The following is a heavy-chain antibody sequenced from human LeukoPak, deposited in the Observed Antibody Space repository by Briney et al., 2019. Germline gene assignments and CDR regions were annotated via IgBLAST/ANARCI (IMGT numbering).Heavy chain of an antibody. V-gene: IGHV4-4*07. Sequence: SETLSLTCTVSGGSISSYYWSWIRQPAGKGLEWIGRIYPSGSTNYNPSLKSRVTMSVDTSKNQFSLKLTSVTAADTAVYYCARELVAATPTYYDYYMDVWGKGTTVTVSS. CDR1: GGSISSYY. CDR3: ARELVAATPTYYDYYMDV. CDR2: IYPSGST. J-gene: IGHJ6*03. D-gene: IGHD2-15*01.